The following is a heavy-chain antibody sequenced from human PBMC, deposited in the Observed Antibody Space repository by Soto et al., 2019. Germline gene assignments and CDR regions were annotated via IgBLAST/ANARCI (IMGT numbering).Heavy chain of an antibody. Sequence: QVQLVESGGGVVQPGRSLRLSCAASGFTFSSYGMHWVRQAPGKGLDWVAVISYDGSNKYYADSVKGRFTISRDNSKNTLYLQMNSLRAEDTAVYYCAKGLYGSGSYPTYYYYGMDVWGQGTTVTVSS. CDR3: AKGLYGSGSYPTYYYYGMDV. V-gene: IGHV3-30*18. CDR1: GFTFSSYG. D-gene: IGHD3-10*01. J-gene: IGHJ6*02. CDR2: ISYDGSNK.